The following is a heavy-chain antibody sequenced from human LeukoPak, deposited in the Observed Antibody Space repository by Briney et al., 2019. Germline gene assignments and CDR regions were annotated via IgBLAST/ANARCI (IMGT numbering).Heavy chain of an antibody. D-gene: IGHD5/OR15-5a*01. CDR3: ANSLPTVSTRNYFDY. Sequence: SETLPLTCSVSDDSISRRGYYWSWIRQRPGVGLEWMGYIYYNGRSGNTYYNLALKSRVTMSIDTGEKHFSLRLTSVTAADTAVYYCANSLPTVSTRNYFDYWGQGTLVIVSS. CDR2: IYYNGRSGNT. J-gene: IGHJ4*02. CDR1: DDSISRRGYY. V-gene: IGHV4-31*03.